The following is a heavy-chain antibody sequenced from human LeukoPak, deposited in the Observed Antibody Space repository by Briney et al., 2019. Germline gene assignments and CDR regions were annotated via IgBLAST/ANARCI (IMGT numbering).Heavy chain of an antibody. D-gene: IGHD7-27*01. J-gene: IGHJ4*02. CDR1: GYTFTSYY. CDR3: ATGGSWGALGDY. Sequence: ASVKVSCKASGYTFTSYYMHWVRQAPRQGLEWMGIINPSGGSTSYAQKFQGRVTMTRDTSTSTVYMELSSLRSEDTAVYYCATGGSWGALGDYWGQGTLVTVSS. V-gene: IGHV1-46*01. CDR2: INPSGGST.